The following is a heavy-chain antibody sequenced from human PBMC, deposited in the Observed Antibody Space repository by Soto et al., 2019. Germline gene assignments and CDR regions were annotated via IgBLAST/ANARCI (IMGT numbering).Heavy chain of an antibody. CDR2: ISSSSSTI. D-gene: IGHD3-10*01. V-gene: IGHV3-48*01. CDR1: GFTFSSYS. Sequence: GGSLRLSCAASGFTFSSYSMNWVRQAPGKGLEWVSYISSSSSTIYYADSVKGRFTISRDNAKNSLYLQMNSLRAEDTAVYYCARDHQLLWFGESPGALDYWGQGTLVTVSS. J-gene: IGHJ4*02. CDR3: ARDHQLLWFGESPGALDY.